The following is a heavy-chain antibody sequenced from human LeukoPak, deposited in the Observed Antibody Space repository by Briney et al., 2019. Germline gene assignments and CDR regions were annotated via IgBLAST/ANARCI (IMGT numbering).Heavy chain of an antibody. V-gene: IGHV3-15*01. J-gene: IGHJ6*03. Sequence: PGGSLRLSCAASGFTFSNAWMSWVRQAPGKGLEWVGRIKSKTDGGTTDYAAPVKGRFTISRDDSKNTLYLQMNSLKTEDTAVYYCTTALEQPDQYYYYYYMDVWGKGTTVTVSS. D-gene: IGHD6-13*01. CDR1: GFTFSNAW. CDR2: IKSKTDGGTT. CDR3: TTALEQPDQYYYYYYMDV.